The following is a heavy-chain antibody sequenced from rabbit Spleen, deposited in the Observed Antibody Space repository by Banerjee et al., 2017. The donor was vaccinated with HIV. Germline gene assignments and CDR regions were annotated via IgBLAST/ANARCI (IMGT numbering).Heavy chain of an antibody. CDR3: ARGAWSYGDGYDM. Sequence: QSMEESGGDLVKPGASQTITCTASGFSFSRNAMCWVRQAPGKGPEWIGCIYTGDGSTYYATWSKCRFTISKTSSTTVTLQIPSLTAADTATSFCARGAWSYGDGYDMWGPGTLVTFS. V-gene: IGHV1S40*01. D-gene: IGHD2-1*01. CDR2: IYTGDGST. J-gene: IGHJ4*02. CDR1: GFSFSRNA.